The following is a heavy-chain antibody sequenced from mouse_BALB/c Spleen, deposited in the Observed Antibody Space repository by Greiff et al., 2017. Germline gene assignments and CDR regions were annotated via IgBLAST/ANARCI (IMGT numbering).Heavy chain of an antibody. D-gene: IGHD4-1*01. CDR3: TRGTNWDDY. J-gene: IGHJ2*01. V-gene: IGHV1-69*02. CDR2: IYPSDSYT. Sequence: QVQLQQSGAELVKPGASVKLSCKASGYTFTSYWINWVKQRPGQGLEWIGNIYPSDSYTNYNQKFKDKATLTVDKSSSTAYMQLSSPTSEDSAVYYCTRGTNWDDYWGQGTTLTVSS. CDR1: GYTFTSYW.